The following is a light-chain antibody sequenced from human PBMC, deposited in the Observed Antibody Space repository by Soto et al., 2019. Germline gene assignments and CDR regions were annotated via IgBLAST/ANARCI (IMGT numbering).Light chain of an antibody. CDR3: AAWDGSLNGWV. CDR1: SSNIGSNT. V-gene: IGLV1-44*01. Sequence: QSVLTQPPSASGTPGQRVTISCSGSSSNIGSNTVNWYQQLPGTAPKLLIYHNNQRPSGVPDRFSGSKSGTSASLAISGLQSEDETDYYCAAWDGSLNGWVFGGGTKLTVL. J-gene: IGLJ3*02. CDR2: HNN.